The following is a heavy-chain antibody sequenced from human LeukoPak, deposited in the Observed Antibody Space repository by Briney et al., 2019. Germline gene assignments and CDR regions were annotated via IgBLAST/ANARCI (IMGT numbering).Heavy chain of an antibody. CDR3: AREGSPGTYDY. Sequence: GGSLRLSCAASGFTVSTYTMHWVRQAPGKGLESVSAIGSDGDSTYYANSVKGRFTISRDNSKNTLYLQMDILRAEDMAVYYCAREGSPGTYDYWGQGTLVTVSS. CDR1: GFTVSTYT. J-gene: IGHJ4*02. CDR2: IGSDGDST. D-gene: IGHD6-13*01. V-gene: IGHV3-64*01.